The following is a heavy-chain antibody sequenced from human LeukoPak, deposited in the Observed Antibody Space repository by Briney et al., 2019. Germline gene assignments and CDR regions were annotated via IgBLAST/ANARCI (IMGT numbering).Heavy chain of an antibody. CDR2: INHSGST. CDR3: ARQGTGDY. CDR1: GGSFSGYY. Sequence: SETLSLTCAVYGGSFSGYYWSWIRQPPGKGLEWIGEINHSGSTNYNPSLKSRVTISVDTSKNQFSLKLSSVTAADTAVYYCARQGTGDYWGQGTLVTVSS. V-gene: IGHV4-34*01. J-gene: IGHJ4*02. D-gene: IGHD1-1*01.